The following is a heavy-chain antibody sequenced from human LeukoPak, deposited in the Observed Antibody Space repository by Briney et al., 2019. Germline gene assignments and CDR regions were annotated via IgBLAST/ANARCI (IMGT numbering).Heavy chain of an antibody. CDR2: ISSSSSYI. D-gene: IGHD5-24*01. CDR3: ARDSGLADLSLVEMAY. CDR1: GFTFSSYS. V-gene: IGHV3-21*01. J-gene: IGHJ4*02. Sequence: GSLRLSCAASGFTFSSYSMNWVRQAPGKGLEWVSSISSSSSYIYYADSVKGRFTISRDNAKNSLYLQMNSLRAEDTAVYYCARDSGLADLSLVEMAYWGQGTLVTVSS.